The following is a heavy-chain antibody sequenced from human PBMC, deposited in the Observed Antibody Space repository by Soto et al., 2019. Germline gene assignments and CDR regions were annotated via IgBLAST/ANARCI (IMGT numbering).Heavy chain of an antibody. CDR3: AKSLRKCSSTSCLNWFDP. CDR1: GFTFSSYA. V-gene: IGHV3-23*01. D-gene: IGHD2-2*01. Sequence: GGSLRLSCAASGFTFSSYAMSWVRQAPGKGLEWVSAISGSGGSTYYADSVKGRFTISRDNSKNTLYLQMNSLRAEDTAVYYCAKSLRKCSSTSCLNWFDPWGQGTLVTVSS. CDR2: ISGSGGST. J-gene: IGHJ5*02.